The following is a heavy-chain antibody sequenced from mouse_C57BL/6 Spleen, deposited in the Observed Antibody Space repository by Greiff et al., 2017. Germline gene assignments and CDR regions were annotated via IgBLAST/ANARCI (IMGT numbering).Heavy chain of an antibody. V-gene: IGHV1-15*01. CDR3: TRGGQLRLRGGFAY. J-gene: IGHJ3*01. Sequence: QLQQSGAELVRPGASVTLSCKASGYTFTDHEMHWVKQTPVHGLEWIGAIDPETGDTAYNQKFKGKAILTADKSTSTAYMELRSLTSEDSAVYYCTRGGQLRLRGGFAYRGQGTLVTVSA. CDR2: IDPETGDT. CDR1: GYTFTDHE. D-gene: IGHD3-2*02.